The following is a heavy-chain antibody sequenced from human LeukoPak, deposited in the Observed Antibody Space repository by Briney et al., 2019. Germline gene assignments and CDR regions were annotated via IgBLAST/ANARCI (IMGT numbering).Heavy chain of an antibody. CDR2: IIPIFGTA. J-gene: IGHJ5*02. D-gene: IGHD1-7*01. Sequence: SVKVSCKASGGTFSSYAISWVRQAPGQGLEWMGGIIPIFGTANYAQKFQGRVTITADESTSTAYMELSSLRSENTAVYYCARDTLELRDGWFDPWGQGTLVTVSS. V-gene: IGHV1-69*13. CDR1: GGTFSSYA. CDR3: ARDTLELRDGWFDP.